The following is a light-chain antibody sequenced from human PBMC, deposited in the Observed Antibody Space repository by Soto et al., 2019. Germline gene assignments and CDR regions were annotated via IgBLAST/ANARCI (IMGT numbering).Light chain of an antibody. CDR3: QQYNSYSWT. V-gene: IGKV1-5*01. CDR1: QSISSW. Sequence: DIQMTQSPSTLSASVGDRVTINCRASQSISSWLAWYQQKPGKAPKLLIYDASSLESGVPSRFSGSGSGTEFTLTISSLQPDDFASYYCQQYNSYSWTFGQGTKVGIK. J-gene: IGKJ1*01. CDR2: DAS.